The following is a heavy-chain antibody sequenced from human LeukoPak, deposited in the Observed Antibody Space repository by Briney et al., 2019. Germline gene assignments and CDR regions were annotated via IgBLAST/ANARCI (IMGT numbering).Heavy chain of an antibody. CDR3: ARVAHCSSTTCYQGIFDY. CDR1: GSISNYY. Sequence: SETLSLTCTGGSISNYYWSWIRQPPGKGLEWVGYIYYSGSTNYNPSLKSRVTISVDTSKNQFSLKLSSVTAADTAVYYCARVAHCSSTTCYQGIFDYWGQGTLVTVSS. V-gene: IGHV4-59*01. CDR2: IYYSGST. J-gene: IGHJ4*02. D-gene: IGHD2-2*01.